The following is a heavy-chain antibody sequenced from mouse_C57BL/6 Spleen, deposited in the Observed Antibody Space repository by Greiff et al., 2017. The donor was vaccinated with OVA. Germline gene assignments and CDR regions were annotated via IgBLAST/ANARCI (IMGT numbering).Heavy chain of an antibody. D-gene: IGHD1-1*01. V-gene: IGHV1-50*01. CDR3: ARRDGITTVDYAMDY. J-gene: IGHJ4*01. Sequence: QVHVKQPGAELVKPGASVKLSCKASGYTFTSYWMQWVKQRPGQGLEWIGEIDPSDSYTNYNQKFKGKATLTVDTSSSTAYMQLSSLTSEDSAVYYCARRDGITTVDYAMDYWGQGTSVTVSS. CDR2: IDPSDSYT. CDR1: GYTFTSYW.